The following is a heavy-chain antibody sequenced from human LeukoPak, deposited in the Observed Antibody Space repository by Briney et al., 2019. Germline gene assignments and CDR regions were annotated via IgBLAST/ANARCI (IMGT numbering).Heavy chain of an antibody. CDR1: GYTFTSYG. D-gene: IGHD3-22*01. Sequence: ASVKVSCKASGYTFTSYGISWVRQAPGQGLEWMGWISAYNGNTNYAQKLQGRVTMTTDTSTSTAYMELRSLRSDDTAVYYCAREDYYDSSGYYSDYWGQGTLVTVSS. J-gene: IGHJ4*02. CDR2: ISAYNGNT. CDR3: AREDYYDSSGYYSDY. V-gene: IGHV1-18*01.